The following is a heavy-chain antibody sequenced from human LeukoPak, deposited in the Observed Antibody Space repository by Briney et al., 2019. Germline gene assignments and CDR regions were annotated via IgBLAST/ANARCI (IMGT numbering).Heavy chain of an antibody. CDR1: GGTFSSYA. CDR2: IIPIFGTA. J-gene: IGHJ6*02. Sequence: SVKVSCKASGGTFSSYAISWVRQAPGQGLEWMGGIIPIFGTANYAQKFQGRVTITADESTSTAYMELSSLRSEDTAVDYCARGGGSGNYLRYYYYYYGMDVWGQGTTVTVSS. CDR3: ARGGGSGNYLRYYYYYYGMDV. D-gene: IGHD3-10*01. V-gene: IGHV1-69*13.